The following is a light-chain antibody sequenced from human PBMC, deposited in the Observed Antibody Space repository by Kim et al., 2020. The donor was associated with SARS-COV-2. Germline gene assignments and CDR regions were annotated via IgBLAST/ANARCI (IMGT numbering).Light chain of an antibody. CDR2: GAS. Sequence: ASGGDRVTYTCRASQHIRNDLGWYQQNPGRAPKRLIYGASSLQSGVPSRFSGSGSGTEFTLTISSLQPEDFATYFCLQHNSYPITFGQGTRLEIK. V-gene: IGKV1-17*01. J-gene: IGKJ5*01. CDR1: QHIRND. CDR3: LQHNSYPIT.